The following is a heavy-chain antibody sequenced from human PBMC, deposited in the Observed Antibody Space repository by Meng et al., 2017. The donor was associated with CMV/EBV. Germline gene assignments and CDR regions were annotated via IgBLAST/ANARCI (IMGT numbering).Heavy chain of an antibody. J-gene: IGHJ4*02. Sequence: SVKVSCKASGGTFSSYAISWVRQAPGQGLEWMGGIIPILGIANYAQKFQGRVTITADKSTSTAYMELSSLRSGDTAVYYCARVPQGFDDSSGYYFGYWGQGTLVTVSS. D-gene: IGHD3-22*01. CDR2: IIPILGIA. V-gene: IGHV1-69*10. CDR3: ARVPQGFDDSSGYYFGY. CDR1: GGTFSSYA.